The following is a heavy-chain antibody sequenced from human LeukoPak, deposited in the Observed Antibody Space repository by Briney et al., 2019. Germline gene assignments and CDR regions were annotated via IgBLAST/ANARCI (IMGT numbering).Heavy chain of an antibody. V-gene: IGHV1-2*02. CDR3: ARAGVLLWFGELSGFDY. Sequence: ASVKVSCKASGYTFTSYDINWVRQAPGQGLEWMGWINPNSGGTNYAQKFQGRVTMTRDTSISTAYMELSRLRSDDTAVYYCARAGVLLWFGELSGFDYWGQGTLVTVSS. D-gene: IGHD3-10*01. J-gene: IGHJ4*02. CDR2: INPNSGGT. CDR1: GYTFTSYD.